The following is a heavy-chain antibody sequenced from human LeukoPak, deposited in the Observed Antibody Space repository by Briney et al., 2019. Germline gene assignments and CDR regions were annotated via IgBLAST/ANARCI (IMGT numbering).Heavy chain of an antibody. Sequence: ASVKVSCKASGYTFTSYGISWVRQAPGQGLEWMGWISAYNGNTNYAQKLQGRVTMTIDTPTTTAYMELRSLRSDDTAVYYCARDAGSSWGDYYYYMDVWGKGTTVTVSS. V-gene: IGHV1-18*01. CDR2: ISAYNGNT. J-gene: IGHJ6*03. CDR3: ARDAGSSWGDYYYYMDV. CDR1: GYTFTSYG. D-gene: IGHD6-13*01.